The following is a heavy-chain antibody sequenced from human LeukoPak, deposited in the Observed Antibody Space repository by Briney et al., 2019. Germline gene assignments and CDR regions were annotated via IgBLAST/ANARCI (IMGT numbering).Heavy chain of an antibody. CDR3: ARDRIFGVVTPDAFDI. V-gene: IGHV1-2*02. Sequence: GASVKVSCKASGYTFTGYYMHWVRQAPGQGLEWMGWINPNSGGTNYAQKFQGRVTMTRDTSISTAYMELSRLRSDDTAVYYCARDRIFGVVTPDAFDIWGQGTIVTVSS. CDR2: INPNSGGT. D-gene: IGHD3-3*01. CDR1: GYTFTGYY. J-gene: IGHJ3*02.